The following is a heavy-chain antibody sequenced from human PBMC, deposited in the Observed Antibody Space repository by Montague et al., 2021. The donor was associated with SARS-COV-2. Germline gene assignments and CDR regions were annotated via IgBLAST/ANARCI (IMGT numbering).Heavy chain of an antibody. Sequence: SETLSLTCSVSCGSIISSGYYWGWIRQPPGKELEWIGNIYYSGTTYYNPSLQSRGTISVDTSKNHLSLRLSSVTAADTAVYFCARGMIRGVTTAFDYWGQGSQVTVSS. J-gene: IGHJ4*02. D-gene: IGHD3-10*01. CDR2: IYYSGTT. CDR1: CGSIISSGYY. V-gene: IGHV4-39*02. CDR3: ARGMIRGVTTAFDY.